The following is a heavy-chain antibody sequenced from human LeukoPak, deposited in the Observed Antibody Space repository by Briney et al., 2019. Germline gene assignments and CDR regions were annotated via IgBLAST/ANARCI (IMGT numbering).Heavy chain of an antibody. CDR1: GGSISSYY. V-gene: IGHV4-59*12. D-gene: IGHD4-23*01. J-gene: IGHJ6*03. CDR3: ARDLAATSYGGNSDYYYYMDV. Sequence: SETLSLTCTVSGGSISSYYWSWIRQPPGKGLEWIGYIYYSGSTNYNPSLKSRVTISVDTSKNQFSLKLSSVTAADTAVYYCARDLAATSYGGNSDYYYYMDVWGKGTTVTISS. CDR2: IYYSGST.